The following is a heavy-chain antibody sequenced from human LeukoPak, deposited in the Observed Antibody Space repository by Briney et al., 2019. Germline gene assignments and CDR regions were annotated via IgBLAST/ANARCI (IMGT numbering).Heavy chain of an antibody. CDR2: INSNGGST. CDR3: VKDTYGSGSYYNPGGYFDY. D-gene: IGHD3-10*01. J-gene: IGHJ4*02. V-gene: IGHV3-64D*06. Sequence: GGSLRLSCSASGFTFSSYAMHWVRQAPGKGLEYVSAINSNGGSTYYADSVKGRFTISRDNSKNTLYLQMSSLRAEDTAVYYCVKDTYGSGSYYNPGGYFDYWGQGTLVTVSS. CDR1: GFTFSSYA.